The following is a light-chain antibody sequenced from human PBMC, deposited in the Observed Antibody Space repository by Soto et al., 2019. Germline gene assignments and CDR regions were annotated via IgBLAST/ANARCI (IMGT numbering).Light chain of an antibody. CDR1: QSVSSSY. V-gene: IGKV3-20*01. CDR3: QQYGSSFRT. CDR2: GAS. J-gene: IGKJ2*02. Sequence: EIVLTQSPGTLSLSPGERATLSCRASQSVSSSYLAWYQQKPGQAPRLLIYGASSRATGIPDRFSGSGSGTDFTLTISRLEPEDFAVDYCQQYGSSFRTFGQGTKLEIK.